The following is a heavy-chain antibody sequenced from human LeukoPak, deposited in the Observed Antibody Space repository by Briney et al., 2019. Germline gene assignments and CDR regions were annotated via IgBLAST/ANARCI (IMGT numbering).Heavy chain of an antibody. CDR1: GGSFSGYY. CDR2: INHSGST. D-gene: IGHD6-19*01. Sequence: SETLSLTCAVYGGSFSGYYWSWIRQPPGKGLEWIGEINHSGSTNYNPSLKSRVTISVDTSKNQFSLKLSSVTAADTAVYYCARGRDGSGWYRGGLEFDYWGQGTLATVSS. CDR3: ARGRDGSGWYRGGLEFDY. J-gene: IGHJ4*02. V-gene: IGHV4-34*01.